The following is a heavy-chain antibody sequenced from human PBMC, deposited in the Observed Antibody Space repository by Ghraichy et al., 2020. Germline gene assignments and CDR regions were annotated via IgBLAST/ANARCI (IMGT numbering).Heavy chain of an antibody. D-gene: IGHD2-2*01. CDR3: ARVKVWFRQLLADAFDI. V-gene: IGHV4-34*01. Sequence: SETLSLTCAVYGGSFSGYYWSWIRQPPGKGLEWIGEINHSGSTNYNPSLKSRVTISVDTSKNQFSLKLSSVTAADTAVYYCARVKVWFRQLLADAFDIWGQGTMVTVSS. CDR1: GGSFSGYY. J-gene: IGHJ3*02. CDR2: INHSGST.